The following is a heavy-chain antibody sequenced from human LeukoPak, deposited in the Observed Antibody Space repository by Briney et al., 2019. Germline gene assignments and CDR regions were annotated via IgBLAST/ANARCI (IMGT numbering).Heavy chain of an antibody. CDR1: GFTFSSYW. V-gene: IGHV3-7*01. CDR3: ARGDSRGAATNYGDYEATDY. Sequence: GGSLRLSCAASGFTFSSYWMSWIRQAPGKGLEWVANIKQDGSEKYYVDSVKGRFTISRDNAKNSLFLQMNSLRAEDTAVYYCARGDSRGAATNYGDYEATDYWGQGTLVTVSS. D-gene: IGHD4-17*01. J-gene: IGHJ4*02. CDR2: IKQDGSEK.